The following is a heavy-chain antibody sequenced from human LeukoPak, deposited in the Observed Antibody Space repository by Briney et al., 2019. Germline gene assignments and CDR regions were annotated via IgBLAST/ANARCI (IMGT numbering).Heavy chain of an antibody. V-gene: IGHV3-74*01. CDR1: GFTFSSYW. J-gene: IGHJ6*03. Sequence: PGGSLRLSCAASGFTFSSYWMHWVRQVPGKGLVWVSRINSDGSSTSYADSVKGRFTISRDNAKNTLYLQMNSLRAEDTAVYYCARDPYSGSYGDYYYYYMDLWGQGTTVTISS. D-gene: IGHD1-26*01. CDR3: ARDPYSGSYGDYYYYYMDL. CDR2: INSDGSST.